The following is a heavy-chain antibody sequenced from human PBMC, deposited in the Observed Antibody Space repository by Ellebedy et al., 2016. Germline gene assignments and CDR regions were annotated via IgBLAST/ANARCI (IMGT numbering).Heavy chain of an antibody. V-gene: IGHV1-18*01. CDR3: ARDYYGSGSYYPPDY. CDR2: ISAYNGNT. D-gene: IGHD3-10*01. Sequence: ASVKVSXKASGYTFTSYGISWVRPAPGQGLEWMGWISAYNGNTNYAQKLQGRVTMTTDTSTSTAYMELRSLRSDDTAVYYCARDYYGSGSYYPPDYWGQGTLVTVSS. J-gene: IGHJ4*02. CDR1: GYTFTSYG.